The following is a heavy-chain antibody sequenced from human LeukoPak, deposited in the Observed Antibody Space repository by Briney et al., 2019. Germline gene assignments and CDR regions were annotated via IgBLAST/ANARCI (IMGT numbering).Heavy chain of an antibody. CDR1: GGSISSSSYY. CDR2: IYYSGST. J-gene: IGHJ5*02. Sequence: SETLSLTCTVSGGSISSSSYYWGWIRQPPGKRLEWIGSIYYSGSTYYNPSLKSRVTISVDTSKNQFSLKLSSVTAADTAVYYWARRVYYYGSGSYYMENWFDPWGQGTLVTVSS. V-gene: IGHV4-39*01. CDR3: ARRVYYYGSGSYYMENWFDP. D-gene: IGHD3-10*01.